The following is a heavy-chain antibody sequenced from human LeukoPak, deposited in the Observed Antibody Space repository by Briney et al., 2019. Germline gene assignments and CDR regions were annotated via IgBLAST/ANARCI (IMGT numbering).Heavy chain of an antibody. CDR1: GFTFDGYA. CDR3: AKGSYYDFWSGYFDY. V-gene: IGHV3-9*03. CDR2: ISWNSGRT. D-gene: IGHD3-3*01. J-gene: IGHJ4*02. Sequence: PGGSLRLSCTASGFTFDGYAMDWVRQAPGKGLEWVSGISWNSGRTAYADSVKGRFTISRDNDKNSLYLQMNSLRAEDMALYFCAKGSYYDFWSGYFDYWGQGTPVTASP.